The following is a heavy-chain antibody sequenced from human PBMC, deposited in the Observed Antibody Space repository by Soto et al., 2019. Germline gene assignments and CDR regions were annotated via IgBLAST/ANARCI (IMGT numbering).Heavy chain of an antibody. CDR2: VKSKTDGGTA. J-gene: IGHJ6*02. Sequence: PGGSLRLSCAASGFSFSYAWMSWVRQAPGKGLEWVGRVKSKTDGGTADYAAPVKGRFTISRDDSKTTAYLQMNSLKTEDTAVYYCTTDCSGGSCYPGAYYYYYGMDVWGQGATVTVSS. CDR1: GFSFSYAW. D-gene: IGHD2-15*01. V-gene: IGHV3-15*01. CDR3: TTDCSGGSCYPGAYYYYYGMDV.